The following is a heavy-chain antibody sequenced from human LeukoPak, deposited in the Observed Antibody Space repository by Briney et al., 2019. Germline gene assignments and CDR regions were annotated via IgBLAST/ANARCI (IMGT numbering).Heavy chain of an antibody. J-gene: IGHJ4*02. Sequence: GGSLRLSCAASGFTFSDYYMSWTRQAPGKGLEWVSYISSSGSTLYYADSVKGRITISRDNAKNSLYLQMNSLRAEDTAVYYCARRRYNWNAIDYWGQGTLVTVSS. CDR2: ISSSGSTL. CDR1: GFTFSDYY. CDR3: ARRRYNWNAIDY. V-gene: IGHV3-11*01. D-gene: IGHD1-20*01.